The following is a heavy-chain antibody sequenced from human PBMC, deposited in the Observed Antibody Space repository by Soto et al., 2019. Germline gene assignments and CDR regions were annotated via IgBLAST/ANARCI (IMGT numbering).Heavy chain of an antibody. Sequence: PGGSLRLSCAASGFTFSTYSMNWVRQAPGKGLEWLSYISSGSGTIYYADSVKGRFTISRDNAKNSLSLQMNSLRAEDTAVYYCTRDVRLGTFDYWGQGTLVTVSS. V-gene: IGHV3-48*01. J-gene: IGHJ4*02. CDR1: GFTFSTYS. CDR3: TRDVRLGTFDY. CDR2: ISSGSGTI.